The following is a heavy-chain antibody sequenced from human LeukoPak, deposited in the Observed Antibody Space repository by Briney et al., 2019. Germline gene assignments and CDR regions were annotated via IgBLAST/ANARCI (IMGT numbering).Heavy chain of an antibody. Sequence: GGSLRLSCAASGFTVSSNYMSWVRQAPGKGLEWVSVIYSGGSTYYADSVKGRFTISRDNSKNTLYLQMNSLRAEDTAVYYCARDKYSSGWTFDYWGQGTLVTVSS. CDR1: GFTVSSNY. D-gene: IGHD6-19*01. CDR2: IYSGGST. V-gene: IGHV3-53*01. J-gene: IGHJ4*02. CDR3: ARDKYSSGWTFDY.